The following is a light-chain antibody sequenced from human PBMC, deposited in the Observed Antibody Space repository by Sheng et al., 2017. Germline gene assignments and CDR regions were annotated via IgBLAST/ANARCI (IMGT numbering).Light chain of an antibody. CDR1: NIGNKS. J-gene: IGLJ3*02. CDR3: QVWDSSSDHWV. CDR2: HDS. V-gene: IGLV3-21*01. Sequence: SYELTQPPSVSVAPGETARITCGENNIGNKSVHCYQQKPGQAPVLVVYHDSDRPSGIPERFSGSNPGNTATLPISRIEAGDEADYYCQVWDSSSDHWVFGGGTKLTVL.